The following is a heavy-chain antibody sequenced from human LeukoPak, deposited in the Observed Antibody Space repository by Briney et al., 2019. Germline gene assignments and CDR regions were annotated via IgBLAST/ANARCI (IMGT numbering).Heavy chain of an antibody. CDR1: GYTFTSYG. V-gene: IGHV1-18*01. D-gene: IGHD3-10*01. CDR2: ISAYNGNT. Sequence: GASVKVSFKASGYTFTSYGISWVRQAPGQGLEWMGWISAYNGNTNYAQKLQGRVTMTTDTSTSTAYMELRSLRSDDTAVYYCARDPGITMVRGVIIMGWFDPWGQGTLVTVSS. CDR3: ARDPGITMVRGVIIMGWFDP. J-gene: IGHJ5*02.